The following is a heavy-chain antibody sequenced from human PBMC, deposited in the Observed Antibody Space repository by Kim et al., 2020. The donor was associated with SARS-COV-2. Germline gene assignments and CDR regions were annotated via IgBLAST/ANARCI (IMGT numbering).Heavy chain of an antibody. CDR2: VYNDGTT. D-gene: IGHD3-10*01. CDR3: ARDRPGSGTLDFDY. J-gene: IGHJ4*02. CDR1: GFSVSNNY. V-gene: IGHV3-66*01. Sequence: GGSLRLSCVASGFSVSNNYMSWVRQAPGKGLEWVSAVYNDGTTYFADSVKGRFIISRDNSKNTLYLQMNSLRAEDTAVYYCARDRPGSGTLDFDYWGRGTQVTVSS.